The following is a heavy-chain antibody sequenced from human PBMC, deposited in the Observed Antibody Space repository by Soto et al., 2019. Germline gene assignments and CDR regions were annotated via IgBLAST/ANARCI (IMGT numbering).Heavy chain of an antibody. Sequence: SETLSRTCTVSGGSISSYYWSWIRQPPGKGLEYIGYIYYSGSTNYNPSLKSRVTISVDTSKKQFSLKLSSVTAADSAVYYCARSLYSGSYTNWFDPWGQGTLVTVSS. CDR3: ARSLYSGSYTNWFDP. J-gene: IGHJ5*02. CDR2: IYYSGST. D-gene: IGHD1-26*01. CDR1: GGSISSYY. V-gene: IGHV4-59*01.